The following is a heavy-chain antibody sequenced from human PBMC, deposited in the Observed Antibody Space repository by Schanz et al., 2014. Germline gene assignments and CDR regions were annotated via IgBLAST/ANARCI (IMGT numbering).Heavy chain of an antibody. D-gene: IGHD3-22*01. J-gene: IGHJ4*02. CDR2: VNPSVRGT. V-gene: IGHV1-46*03. CDR1: GGTFSSFG. Sequence: VQLEQSGAEVKKPGSSVKVSCKASGGTFSSFGINWVRQAPGQGLEWMGIVNPSVRGTHFAREFQGRVTVTSDTSTSTVYIELSGLGSEDAAVYYCAGAFDSSGYYFDYWGQGTLVIVSS. CDR3: AGAFDSSGYYFDY.